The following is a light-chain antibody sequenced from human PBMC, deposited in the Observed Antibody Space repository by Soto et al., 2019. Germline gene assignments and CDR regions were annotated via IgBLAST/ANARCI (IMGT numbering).Light chain of an antibody. J-gene: IGLJ2*01. CDR1: SSDVGSYNL. V-gene: IGLV2-23*01. CDR3: CSYAGSSTVI. Sequence: QSALTQPASVSGSPGQSITISCTGTSSDVGSYNLVSWYQQHPGKAPKLMIYEGIKRPSGASNRFSGSKFGNTASLTISGLHAEDEADFYCCSYAGSSTVIFGGGTKLTV. CDR2: EGI.